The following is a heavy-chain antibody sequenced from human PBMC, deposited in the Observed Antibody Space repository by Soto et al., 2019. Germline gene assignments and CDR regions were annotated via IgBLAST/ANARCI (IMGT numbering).Heavy chain of an antibody. CDR3: ARDREWLGSGYYYGMDV. V-gene: IGHV3-7*01. CDR1: GFTFSSYW. Sequence: PWGSLRLSCAASGFTFSSYWMSWVRQAPGKGLEWVANIKQDGSEKYYVDSVKGRFTVSRDNAKNSLYLQMNSLRAEDTAVYYCARDREWLGSGYYYGMDVWGQGTTVTVSS. J-gene: IGHJ6*02. CDR2: IKQDGSEK. D-gene: IGHD6-19*01.